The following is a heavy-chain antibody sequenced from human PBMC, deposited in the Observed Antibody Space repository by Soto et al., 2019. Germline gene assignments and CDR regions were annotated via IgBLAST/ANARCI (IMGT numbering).Heavy chain of an antibody. Sequence: QVQLVQSGAEVKKPGSSVKVSCKASGGTFSNYALTWVRQAPGQGLEWMGVIIPLSGTPNYAQKFQGRVTITADKSTTTVYMELSSLRSEDTAVHYCTRGIQLWSWGQGTLVTVSS. D-gene: IGHD5-18*01. CDR1: GGTFSNYA. CDR3: TRGIQLWS. J-gene: IGHJ5*02. CDR2: IIPLSGTP. V-gene: IGHV1-69*06.